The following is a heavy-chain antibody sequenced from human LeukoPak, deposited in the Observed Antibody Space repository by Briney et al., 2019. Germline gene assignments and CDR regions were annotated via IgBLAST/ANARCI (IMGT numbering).Heavy chain of an antibody. CDR3: ARNPERKYWFDP. CDR2: ISYDGSNK. Sequence: GGSLRLSCAASGFTFSSYGMHWVRQAPGKGLEWVAVISYDGSNKYYADSVKGRFTISRDNPKNTLYLHLDNLRADDTAMYYCARNPERKYWFDPWGQGSLVTVSS. J-gene: IGHJ5*02. V-gene: IGHV3-30*03. CDR1: GFTFSSYG.